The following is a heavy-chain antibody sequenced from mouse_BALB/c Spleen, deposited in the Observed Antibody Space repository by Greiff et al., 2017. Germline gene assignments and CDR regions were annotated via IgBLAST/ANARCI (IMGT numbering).Heavy chain of an antibody. CDR3: ARGDSSGYEGFAY. V-gene: IGHV1-9*01. CDR1: GYTFSSYW. Sequence: QVQLQQSGAELMKPGASVKISCKATGYTFSSYWIEWVKQRPGHGLEWIGEILPGSGSTNYNEKFKGKATFTADTSSNTAYMQLSSLTSEDSAVYYCARGDSSGYEGFAYWGQGTLVTVSA. CDR2: ILPGSGST. D-gene: IGHD3-2*01. J-gene: IGHJ3*01.